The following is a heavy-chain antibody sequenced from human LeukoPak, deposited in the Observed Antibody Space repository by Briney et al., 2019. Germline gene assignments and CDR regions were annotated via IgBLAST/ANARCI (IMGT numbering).Heavy chain of an antibody. CDR1: GYTFTDYA. V-gene: IGHV7-4-1*02. CDR2: INTGTGNP. D-gene: IGHD3-16*01. J-gene: IGHJ4*02. Sequence: ASVKVSCKTSGYTFTDYAINWVRQAPGQGLEFMGWINTGTGNPTYAQGSTGRFVFSLDTSVSTAYLQISSLKPEDSAVYYCASVGAHGFDYWGQGTLVTVSS. CDR3: ASVGAHGFDY.